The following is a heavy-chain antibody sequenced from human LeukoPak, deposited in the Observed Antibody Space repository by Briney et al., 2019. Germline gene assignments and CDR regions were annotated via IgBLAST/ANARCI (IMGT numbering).Heavy chain of an antibody. CDR2: IRSSSSYI. V-gene: IGHV3-21*01. CDR1: GFTFSSYS. CDR3: ARDGERELPTLPYYFDY. D-gene: IGHD1-26*01. J-gene: IGHJ4*02. Sequence: PGGSLRLSCAASGFTFSSYSMNWVRQAPGKGLEWVSSIRSSSSYIYYADSVKGRFTISRDNAKNSLYLQMNSLRAEDTAVYYCARDGERELPTLPYYFDYWGQGTLVTVSS.